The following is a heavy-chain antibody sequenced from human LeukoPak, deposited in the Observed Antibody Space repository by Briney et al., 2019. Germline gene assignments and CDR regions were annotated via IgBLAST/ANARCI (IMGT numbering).Heavy chain of an antibody. J-gene: IGHJ3*01. CDR2: VDSSGNT. Sequence: PSETLSLTCSVSVVSMNGYYWSWLRQSAGNLLEWIGHVDSSGNTNYNPSLESRVTMSVDTSKKQFSLKLTSVTAADMAVYFCARQFLVGSTFHAFDLWGQGARVTVSS. V-gene: IGHV4-4*07. CDR3: ARQFLVGSTFHAFDL. CDR1: VVSMNGYY. D-gene: IGHD1-26*01.